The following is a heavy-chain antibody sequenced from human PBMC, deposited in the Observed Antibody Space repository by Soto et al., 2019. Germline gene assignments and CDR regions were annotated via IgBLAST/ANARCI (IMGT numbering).Heavy chain of an antibody. CDR3: GRGKPKYRATFDY. J-gene: IGHJ4*02. Sequence: NPSETLSLTCTVSGAPISSYCWSWIRQPPGKGLQWIGYLCYSGNTNYNPSLKSRVTISVDTSKNQFSLNLRSVTAADTALYLCGRGKPKYRATFDYWGLGTLVTVSS. V-gene: IGHV4-59*01. D-gene: IGHD6-6*01. CDR2: LCYSGNT. CDR1: GAPISSYC.